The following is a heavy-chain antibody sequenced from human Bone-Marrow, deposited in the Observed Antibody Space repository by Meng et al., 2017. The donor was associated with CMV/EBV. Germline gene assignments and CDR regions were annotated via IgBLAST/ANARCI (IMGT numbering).Heavy chain of an antibody. CDR1: GGSISSGDYY. CDR3: ARVSGLELGEVWFDP. V-gene: IGHV4-30-4*08. J-gene: IGHJ5*02. Sequence: HLQYPGPGLVKPSQTLCLPCTVSGGSISSGDYYLSWIRQPPGKGLEWIVYIYYSGSTYYNPSLKSRVTISVDTSKNQFSLKLSSVTAADTAVYYCARVSGLELGEVWFDPWGQGTLVTVSS. CDR2: IYYSGST. D-gene: IGHD1-7*01.